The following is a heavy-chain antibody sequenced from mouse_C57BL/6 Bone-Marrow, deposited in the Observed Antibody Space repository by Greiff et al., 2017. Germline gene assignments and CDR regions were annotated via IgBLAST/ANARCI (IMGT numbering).Heavy chain of an antibody. CDR3: ARAYYSNHYFDY. V-gene: IGHV1-69*01. CDR2: IDPSDSYT. CDR1: GYTFTSYW. Sequence: QVQLQQPGAELVMPGASVKLSCKASGYTFTSYWMHWVKQRPGQGLEWIGEIDPSDSYTNYNQKFKGKSTLTVDKSSSTAYMQLSSLRSEDSAVYYCARAYYSNHYFDYWGQGTTLTVSS. D-gene: IGHD2-5*01. J-gene: IGHJ2*01.